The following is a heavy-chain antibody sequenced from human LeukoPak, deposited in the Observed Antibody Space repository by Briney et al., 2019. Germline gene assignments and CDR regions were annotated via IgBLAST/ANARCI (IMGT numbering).Heavy chain of an antibody. CDR3: ARVRLLWFGELTGMDWFDP. V-gene: IGHV4-34*01. CDR1: GGSFSSYY. J-gene: IGHJ5*02. D-gene: IGHD3-10*01. Sequence: SETLSLTCAVYGGSFSSYYWSWIRQPPGKGLEWIGEINHSGSTNYNPSLKSRVTISVDTSKNQFSLKLSSVTAADTAVYYCARVRLLWFGELTGMDWFDPWGQGTLVTVSS. CDR2: INHSGST.